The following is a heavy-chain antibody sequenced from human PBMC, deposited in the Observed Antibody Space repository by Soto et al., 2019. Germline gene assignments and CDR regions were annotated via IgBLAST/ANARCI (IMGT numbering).Heavy chain of an antibody. J-gene: IGHJ5*02. CDR2: IYYSGST. CDR3: ARASTPKASNWFDP. CDR1: GGSISSGGYY. D-gene: IGHD2-2*01. V-gene: IGHV4-31*03. Sequence: SETLSLTSTVSGGSISSGGYYWSWIRQHPGKGLEWIGYIYYSGSTYYNPSLKSRVTISVDTSKNQFSLKLSSVTAADTAVYYCARASTPKASNWFDPWGQGTLVTVSS.